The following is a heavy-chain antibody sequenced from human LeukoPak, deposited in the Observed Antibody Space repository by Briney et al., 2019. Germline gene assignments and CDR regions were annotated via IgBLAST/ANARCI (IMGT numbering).Heavy chain of an antibody. J-gene: IGHJ3*02. CDR1: GDSFSSNSVA. CDR3: ARGVNSAFDI. Sequence: SQTLTLSCTISGDSFSSNSVAWEWIRQSPSGDREWLGRTYYGSKWNNEYAVSVKGPITIYPNTSNNQFSLQLNSVTPEDTAVYYCARGVNSAFDIWGLGTMVTVSS. CDR2: TYYGSKWNN. V-gene: IGHV6-1*01. D-gene: IGHD3-10*01.